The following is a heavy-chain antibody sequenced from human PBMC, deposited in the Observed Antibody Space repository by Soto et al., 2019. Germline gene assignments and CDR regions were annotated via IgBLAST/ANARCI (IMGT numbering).Heavy chain of an antibody. Sequence: NPSETLSLTCTVSGGSISSGDYYWSWIRQPPGKGLEWIGYIYYSGSTYYNPSLKSRVTISVDTSKNQFSLKLSSVTAADTAVYYCARDTTVSNWFDPWGQGTLVTVS. J-gene: IGHJ5*02. CDR2: IYYSGST. V-gene: IGHV4-30-4*01. CDR3: ARDTTVSNWFDP. CDR1: GGSISSGDYY. D-gene: IGHD4-17*01.